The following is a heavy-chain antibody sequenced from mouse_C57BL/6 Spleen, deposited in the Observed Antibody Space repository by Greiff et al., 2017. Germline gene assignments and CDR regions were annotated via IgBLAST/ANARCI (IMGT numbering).Heavy chain of an antibody. J-gene: IGHJ4*01. CDR1: GFNINDYY. D-gene: IGHD2-4*01. V-gene: IGHV14-1*01. CDR3: TNYYDSARDY. Sequence: VQLQQSGAELVRPGASVKLSCPASGFNINDYYMHWVKQRPEQGLEWIGRIDPEDGDTEYAPKFQGKATMTADTSSNTAYLKRSSLTSEDTAVYYCTNYYDSARDYWGQGTSVTVSS. CDR2: IDPEDGDT.